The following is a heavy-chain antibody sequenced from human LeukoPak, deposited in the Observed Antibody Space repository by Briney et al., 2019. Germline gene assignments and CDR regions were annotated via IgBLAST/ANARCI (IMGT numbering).Heavy chain of an antibody. CDR2: ISSLSSYI. J-gene: IGHJ4*02. D-gene: IGHD5-18*01. CDR3: ARGGPRDGYDY. V-gene: IGHV3-21*01. Sequence: GGSLRLSCAASGFTFSNYSMNWVRQAPGKGLEWVSSISSLSSYIYYADSPKGRFTISRDNAKNSLYLQMNSLRAEDTAVYYCARGGPRDGYDYWGQGTLVTVSS. CDR1: GFTFSNYS.